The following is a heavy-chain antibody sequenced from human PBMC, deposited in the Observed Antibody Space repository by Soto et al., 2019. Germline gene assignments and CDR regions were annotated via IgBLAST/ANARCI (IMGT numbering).Heavy chain of an antibody. D-gene: IGHD3-22*01. V-gene: IGHV2-70*01. CDR2: IDWDDDK. J-gene: IGHJ4*02. CDR3: ARGRYYYESSGYLFDY. CDR1: GFSLSTSGMC. Sequence: SGPTLVNPTQTLTLTCTFSGFSLSTSGMCVSWIRQPPGKALEWLALIDWDDDKYYSTSLKTRLTISKDTSKNQVVLTMTNMDPVDTAAYYCARGRYYYESSGYLFDYWGQGTLVTVSS.